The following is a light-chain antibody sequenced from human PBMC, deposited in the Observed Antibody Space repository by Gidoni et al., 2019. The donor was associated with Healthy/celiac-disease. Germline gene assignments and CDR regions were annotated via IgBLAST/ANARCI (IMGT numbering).Light chain of an antibody. Sequence: IVFTQSPDTLSLYPGERATLSCRASQSLDSSYLAWYHQKAGQAPRLLIFGASTRATGIPDRVSGGVSGTDFTLTISRLEPEDLEVYYCQGYERTMYTFGQGTNLEI. J-gene: IGKJ2*01. CDR1: QSLDSSY. CDR2: GAS. V-gene: IGKV3-20*01. CDR3: QGYERTMYT.